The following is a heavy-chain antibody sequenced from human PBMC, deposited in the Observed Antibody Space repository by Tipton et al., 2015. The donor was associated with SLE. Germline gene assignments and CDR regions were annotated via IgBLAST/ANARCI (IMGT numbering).Heavy chain of an antibody. J-gene: IGHJ4*02. V-gene: IGHV3-49*04. Sequence: SLRLSCTASGFIFGDYAMSWVRQAPGKGLEWVGFIRSEAYGGTTEYAASVKGRFTISRDDSTSIAYLQVSSLRTEDTAVYFCTRVNFDYMGGSYRNPPYYDYWGQGTLVTVSS. D-gene: IGHD3-16*02. CDR3: TRVNFDYMGGSYRNPPYYDY. CDR2: IRSEAYGGTT. CDR1: GFIFGDYA.